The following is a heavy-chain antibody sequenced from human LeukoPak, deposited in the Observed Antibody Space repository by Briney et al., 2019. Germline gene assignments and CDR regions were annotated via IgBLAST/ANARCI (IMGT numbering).Heavy chain of an antibody. CDR2: ISYDGSNK. CDR1: GFTFSSYG. J-gene: IGHJ4*02. D-gene: IGHD6-13*01. V-gene: IGHV3-30*18. CDR3: AKGTGYSSSCLGY. Sequence: PGGSLRLSCAASGFTFSSYGMHWVRQAPGEGLEWVAVISYDGSNKYYADSVKGRFTISRDNSKNTLYLQMNSLRAEDTAVYYCAKGTGYSSSCLGYWGQGTLVTVSS.